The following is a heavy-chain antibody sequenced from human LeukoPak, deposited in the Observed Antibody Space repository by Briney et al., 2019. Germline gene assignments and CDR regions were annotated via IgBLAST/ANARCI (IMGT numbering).Heavy chain of an antibody. D-gene: IGHD6-6*01. CDR1: GFAFSTYW. CDR2: IKPDGSST. V-gene: IGHV3-74*01. J-gene: IGHJ4*02. CDR3: AKFTPSIAARPDDFDY. Sequence: GGSLRLSCAASGFAFSTYWMYWVRQAPGKGLVWVSRIKPDGSSTSYADSVKGRFTISRDNAKNTLYLQMNSLRAEDMAVYYCAKFTPSIAARPDDFDYWGQGTLVTVSS.